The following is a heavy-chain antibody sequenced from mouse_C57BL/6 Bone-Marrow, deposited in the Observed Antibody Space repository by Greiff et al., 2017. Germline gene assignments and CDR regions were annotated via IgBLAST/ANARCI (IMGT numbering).Heavy chain of an antibody. V-gene: IGHV5-17*01. D-gene: IGHD1-1*01. CDR3: ARCHYYYGSSYPFAY. CDR2: IRSGSSTI. J-gene: IGHJ3*01. CDR1: GFTFSDYG. Sequence: EVQRVESGGGLVKPGGSLKLSCAASGFTFSDYGMHWVRQAPEKGLEWVAYIRSGSSTIYYADNVKGRFTISRDNANNTLFLQVTSLRSEDTAMYYCARCHYYYGSSYPFAYWGQGTLGTVAA.